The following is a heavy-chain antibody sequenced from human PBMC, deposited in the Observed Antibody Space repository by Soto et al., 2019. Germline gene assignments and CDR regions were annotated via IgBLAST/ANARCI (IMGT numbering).Heavy chain of an antibody. J-gene: IGHJ4*02. CDR3: ARIHDYGDGGYFDY. V-gene: IGHV3-66*01. CDR1: GFSISTNY. D-gene: IGHD4-17*01. CDR2: IYSSGTT. Sequence: EVQLVESGGSLVQPGGSLRLSCAASGFSISTNYMTWVRQAPGKGLEWVSLIYSSGTTYHAGSVKGRFTISRDTSKNTLSLQMNDLRDEDTAVYYCARIHDYGDGGYFDYWGQGTLVTVSS.